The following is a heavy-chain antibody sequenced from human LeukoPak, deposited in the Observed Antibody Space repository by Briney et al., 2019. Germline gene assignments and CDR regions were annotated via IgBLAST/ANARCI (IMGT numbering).Heavy chain of an antibody. Sequence: PSETLSLTCTVSGGSISSSSYYWGWIRQPPGKGLEWIGEINHSGSTNYNPSLKSRVTISVDTSKNQFSLKLSSVTATDTAVYYCARGLRFLEWLLSPSWFDPWGQGTLVTVSS. CDR3: ARGLRFLEWLLSPSWFDP. CDR1: GGSISSSSYY. CDR2: INHSGST. J-gene: IGHJ5*02. D-gene: IGHD3-3*01. V-gene: IGHV4-39*07.